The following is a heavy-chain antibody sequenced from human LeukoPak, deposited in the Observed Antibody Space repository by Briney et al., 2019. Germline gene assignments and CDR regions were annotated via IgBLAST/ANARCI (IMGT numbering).Heavy chain of an antibody. J-gene: IGHJ5*02. V-gene: IGHV4-61*02. CDR3: ASSYYDILTGNNNWFDP. CDR1: GGSISSGSYY. D-gene: IGHD3-9*01. CDR2: IYTSGST. Sequence: SETLSLTCTVSGGSISSGSYYWSWIRQPAGKGLEWIGRIYTSGSTNYNPSFKSRVTISVDTSKNHFSLKLSSVTAADTAVYYCASSYYDILTGNNNWFDPWGQRTLVTVSS.